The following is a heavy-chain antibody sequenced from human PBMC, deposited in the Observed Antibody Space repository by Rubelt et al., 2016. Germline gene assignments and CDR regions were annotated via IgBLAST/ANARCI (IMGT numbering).Heavy chain of an antibody. CDR3: ARPPGYGLWYFDL. V-gene: IGHV4-39*01. CDR1: GGSISSSSYY. D-gene: IGHD3-9*01. Sequence: QLQLQESGPGLVKPSETLSLTCTVSGGSISSSSYYWGWIRQPPGKGLEWIGSIYYSGSTYYNPSLKSRVTISVDTSKNQFSLKLSSVTAADTAVYYCARPPGYGLWYFDLWGRGTLVTVSS. CDR2: IYYSGST. J-gene: IGHJ2*01.